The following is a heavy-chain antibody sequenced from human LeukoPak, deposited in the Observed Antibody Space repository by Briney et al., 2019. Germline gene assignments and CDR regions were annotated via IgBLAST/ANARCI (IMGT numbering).Heavy chain of an antibody. Sequence: PGGSLRLSCAASGFTFNHYWMSWVRQAPGKGLEWVANIKPDGSEKYYVESVKGRFANSRDNAKNSLNLQMRSLRVEDTAVYYCARVEKEGISHHMDVWGKGTTVTVSS. CDR1: GFTFNHYW. CDR3: ARVEKEGISHHMDV. V-gene: IGHV3-7*01. CDR2: IKPDGSEK. J-gene: IGHJ6*04. D-gene: IGHD3-3*02.